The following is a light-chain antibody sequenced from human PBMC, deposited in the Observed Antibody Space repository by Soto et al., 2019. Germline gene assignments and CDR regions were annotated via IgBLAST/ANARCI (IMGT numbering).Light chain of an antibody. CDR1: QSVSSSY. V-gene: IGKV3-20*01. CDR3: QQYGRSPWT. CDR2: DAS. J-gene: IGKJ1*01. Sequence: EIVLTQSPGTLSLSPGERATLSCRASQSVSSSYLAWYQQKPVQAPRLLIFDASSRATGISDRFSGSGSGTDFTLTISRLEPEDFAVYYCQQYGRSPWTFGQGTKVEVK.